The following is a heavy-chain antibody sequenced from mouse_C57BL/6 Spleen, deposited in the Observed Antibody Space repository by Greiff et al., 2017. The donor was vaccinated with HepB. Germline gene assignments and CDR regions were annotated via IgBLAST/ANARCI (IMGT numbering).Heavy chain of an antibody. Sequence: QVQLQQPGAELVRPGSSVKLSCKASGYTFTSYWMHWVKQRPIQGLEWIGNIDPSDSDTHYNQKFKDKATLTVDKSSSTAYMQLSSLTSEDSAVYYCARSLITTVVSYYFDYWGQGTTLTVSS. D-gene: IGHD1-1*01. V-gene: IGHV1-52*01. CDR1: GYTFTSYW. CDR2: IDPSDSDT. CDR3: ARSLITTVVSYYFDY. J-gene: IGHJ2*01.